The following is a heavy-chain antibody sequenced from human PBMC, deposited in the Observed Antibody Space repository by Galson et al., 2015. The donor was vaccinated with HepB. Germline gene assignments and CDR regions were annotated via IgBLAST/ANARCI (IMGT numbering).Heavy chain of an antibody. CDR1: GFTFSSYA. Sequence: SLRLSCAASGFTFSSYAMHWVRQAPGKGLEWVAVISYDGSNKYYADSVKGRFTISRDNSKNTLYLQMNSLRAEDTAVYYCARDLRIEAARLRSVFGAFDTWGQGTMVTVSS. J-gene: IGHJ3*02. V-gene: IGHV3-30-3*01. CDR3: ARDLRIEAARLRSVFGAFDT. CDR2: ISYDGSNK. D-gene: IGHD6-13*01.